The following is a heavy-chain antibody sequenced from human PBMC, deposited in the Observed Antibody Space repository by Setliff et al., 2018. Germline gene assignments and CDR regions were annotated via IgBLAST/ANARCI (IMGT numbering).Heavy chain of an antibody. CDR1: GFTFSYAW. Sequence: GASLTISCAVSGFTFSYAWMHWVRQAPGKGLEWVGRIKSKTDGGSIDYAAPVKDRFTISRDDSKATLYLYMDSLKTEDTAVYYCTTDRAGCYGTTCFNAFEIWGHGTMVTVSS. V-gene: IGHV3-15*07. CDR3: TTDRAGCYGTTCFNAFEI. CDR2: IKSKTDGGSI. D-gene: IGHD2-2*01. J-gene: IGHJ3*02.